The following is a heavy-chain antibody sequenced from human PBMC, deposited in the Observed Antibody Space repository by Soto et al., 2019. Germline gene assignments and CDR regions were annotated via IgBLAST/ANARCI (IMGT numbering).Heavy chain of an antibody. Sequence: PGGSMILSCSASGFNFSNYPRYWVRQAPGKGLEYVSAITSNGIRTYYADSVKGRFTMSRDNSKNTLDLQMGSLRLDDTAVYYCVRNNGNYDFWGQGTPVTVSS. J-gene: IGHJ4*02. CDR3: VRNNGNYDF. CDR1: GFNFSNYP. CDR2: ITSNGIRT. D-gene: IGHD1-7*01. V-gene: IGHV3-64D*08.